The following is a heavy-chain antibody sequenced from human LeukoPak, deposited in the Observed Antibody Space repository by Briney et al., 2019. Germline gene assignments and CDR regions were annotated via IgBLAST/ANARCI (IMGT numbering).Heavy chain of an antibody. V-gene: IGHV3-11*01. J-gene: IGHJ4*02. CDR2: TSSSGSTI. CDR3: ARSPFTISDYIDY. D-gene: IGHD3-10*01. Sequence: GGSLTLFCAACGFTFSDYYMIWIRQAPGKGREGVSYTSSSGSTIYYADSVKGRFTISRDNAKNSLYRQMNSLRAEDTAVYYCARSPFTISDYIDYWGQGTLVTASS. CDR1: GFTFSDYY.